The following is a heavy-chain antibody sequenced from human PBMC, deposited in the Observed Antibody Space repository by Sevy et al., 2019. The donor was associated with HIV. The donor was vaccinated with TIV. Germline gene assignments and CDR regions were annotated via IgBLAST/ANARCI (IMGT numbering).Heavy chain of an antibody. D-gene: IGHD1-26*01. CDR1: GYTFTDNY. V-gene: IGHV1-2*06. CDR2: INPKSGGT. Sequence: ASVKVSCRASGYTFTDNYVHWVRQAPGQGLEWMGRINPKSGGTEYAQNFQGRFTMTRDTSISTAYMEVTRLRFDDTALYYCAREAGSTYYGLIDFWGQGSLVTVSS. J-gene: IGHJ4*02. CDR3: AREAGSTYYGLIDF.